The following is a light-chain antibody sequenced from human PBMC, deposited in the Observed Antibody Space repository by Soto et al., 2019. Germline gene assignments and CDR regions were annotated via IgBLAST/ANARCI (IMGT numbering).Light chain of an antibody. CDR2: DAS. CDR1: QSVSSK. Sequence: EIVMTQSPATLSVSPGEAATLSCGASQSVSSKLAWYQQKPGQAPRLLIYDASNTATGIPARFSGSGSGTDFTLTISSLEPEDFAVYYCQQRSNWTLTFGGGTKVDI. V-gene: IGKV3-11*01. J-gene: IGKJ4*01. CDR3: QQRSNWTLT.